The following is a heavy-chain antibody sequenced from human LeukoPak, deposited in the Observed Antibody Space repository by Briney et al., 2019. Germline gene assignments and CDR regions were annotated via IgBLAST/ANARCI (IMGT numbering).Heavy chain of an antibody. D-gene: IGHD1/OR15-1a*01. CDR3: ARASSVRTNWFDP. J-gene: IGHJ5*02. V-gene: IGHV3-7*01. CDR1: GFTFSSYW. CDR2: IKQDGSEK. Sequence: GGSLRLSCAASGFTFSSYWMSWVRQAPGKGLEWVANIKQDGSEKYYVDSVKGRFTISRDNAKNSLYLQMSSLRAEDTAVYYCARASSVRTNWFDPWGQGTLVTVSS.